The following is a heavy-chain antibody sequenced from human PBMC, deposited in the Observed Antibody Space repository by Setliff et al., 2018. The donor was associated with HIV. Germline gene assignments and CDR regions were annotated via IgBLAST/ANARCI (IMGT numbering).Heavy chain of an antibody. D-gene: IGHD6-6*01. Sequence: VSGGSISSDSYYWSWIRQPAGKGLEWVGHIYTSGSTYNNPSLKSRVTISLDTSKNQFSLKLSSVTAADTAVYFCAGSSPSVVDAFDIWGQGTTVTVSS. CDR2: IYTSGST. J-gene: IGHJ3*02. CDR1: GGSISSDSYY. V-gene: IGHV4-61*09. CDR3: AGSSPSVVDAFDI.